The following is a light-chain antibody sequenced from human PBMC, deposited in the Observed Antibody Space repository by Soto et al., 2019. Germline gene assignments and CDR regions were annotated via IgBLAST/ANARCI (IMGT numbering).Light chain of an antibody. J-gene: IGLJ3*02. CDR2: EVS. V-gene: IGLV2-8*01. CDR3: SSYAGGNNWV. Sequence: QSALTQPPSASGSPGQSVTISCTGASSDISGHNYVSWYQQHPGKAPKLMIYEVSKRPSWVPDRFSASKSGNTASLTVSVLQAEDEADYYCSSYAGGNNWVFGGGTKLTVL. CDR1: SSDISGHNY.